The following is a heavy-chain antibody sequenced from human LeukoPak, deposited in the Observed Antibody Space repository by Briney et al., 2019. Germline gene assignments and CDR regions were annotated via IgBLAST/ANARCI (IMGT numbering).Heavy chain of an antibody. D-gene: IGHD2-15*01. V-gene: IGHV4-39*07. J-gene: IGHJ4*02. CDR3: ARIPVVGASTPDY. Sequence: SETLSLTCTVSGGSISSSSYYWGWIRQPPGKGLEWIGEINHSGSTNYNPSLKSRVTISVDTSKNQFSLRLSSVTAADTAVYYCARIPVVGASTPDYWGQGTLVTVSS. CDR1: GGSISSSSYY. CDR2: INHSGST.